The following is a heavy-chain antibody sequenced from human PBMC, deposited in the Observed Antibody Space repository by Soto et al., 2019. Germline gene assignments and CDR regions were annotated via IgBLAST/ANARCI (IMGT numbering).Heavy chain of an antibody. Sequence: PSETLSLTCSVSSGSISSFYWSWIRQFPGKGLEWIEYIHYSGSTNSNPSLKSRVTISVDTSKNQFSLKLTSVTAADTAVYFCARGDGFTDFDYWGQGTLVTVSS. V-gene: IGHV4-59*01. D-gene: IGHD5-12*01. CDR2: IHYSGST. CDR3: ARGDGFTDFDY. CDR1: SGSISSFY. J-gene: IGHJ4*02.